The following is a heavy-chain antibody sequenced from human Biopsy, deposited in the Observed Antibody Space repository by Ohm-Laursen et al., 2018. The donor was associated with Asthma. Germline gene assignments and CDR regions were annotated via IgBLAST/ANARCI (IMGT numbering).Heavy chain of an antibody. CDR3: ARTFHFWSPYHAEHYQL. D-gene: IGHD3-3*02. Sequence: SLRLSCAASGFSFGDYWMSWVRQVPGKGLEWVANIKHDGTERNHVDSLKGRFIISRDNAKNSLYLQMNSLRVEDTAVYYCARTFHFWSPYHAEHYQLWGQGTLVTVSS. J-gene: IGHJ1*01. CDR1: GFSFGDYW. V-gene: IGHV3-7*01. CDR2: IKHDGTER.